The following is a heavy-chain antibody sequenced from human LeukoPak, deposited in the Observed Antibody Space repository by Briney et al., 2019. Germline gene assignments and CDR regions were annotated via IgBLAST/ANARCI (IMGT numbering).Heavy chain of an antibody. V-gene: IGHV1-24*01. Sequence: ASVKVSCKASGYTLTELSMHWVRQAPGKGLEWMGGFDPEDGETIYAQKFQGRVTMTEDTSTDTAYMELSSLRSEDTAVYYCATNIDYGDYRAFDIWGQGTMVTVSS. J-gene: IGHJ3*02. CDR1: GYTLTELS. CDR2: FDPEDGET. CDR3: ATNIDYGDYRAFDI. D-gene: IGHD4-17*01.